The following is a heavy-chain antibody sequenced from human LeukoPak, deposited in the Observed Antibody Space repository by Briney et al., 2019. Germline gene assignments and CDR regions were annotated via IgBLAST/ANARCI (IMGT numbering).Heavy chain of an antibody. J-gene: IGHJ4*02. CDR3: ARSDYYGSGSYSADY. V-gene: IGHV3-53*01. CDR1: GFTVSSNY. CDR2: IYSGGST. Sequence: GGSLRLSCAASGFTVSSNYMSWVRQVPGKGLEWVSVIYSGGSTYYADSVKGRFTISRDNSKNTLYLQMNSLRAEDTAVYYCARSDYYGSGSYSADYWGQGTLVTVSS. D-gene: IGHD3-10*01.